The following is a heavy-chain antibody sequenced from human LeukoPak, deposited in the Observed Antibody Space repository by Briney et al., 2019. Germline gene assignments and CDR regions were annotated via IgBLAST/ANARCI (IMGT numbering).Heavy chain of an antibody. CDR3: AKDRIRDGYNDY. D-gene: IGHD5-24*01. V-gene: IGHV3-23*01. CDR1: GFTFNYAW. CDR2: IGASGGNT. J-gene: IGHJ4*02. Sequence: GGSLRLSCAASGFTFNYAWMSWVRQAPGKGLEWVSAIGASGGNTYYADSVKGRFTISRDNSKNMLYLQMNSLRAEDTAVYYCAKDRIRDGYNDYWGQGILVTVSS.